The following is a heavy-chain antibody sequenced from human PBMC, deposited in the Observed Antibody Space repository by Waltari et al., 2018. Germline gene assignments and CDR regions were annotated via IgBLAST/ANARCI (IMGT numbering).Heavy chain of an antibody. CDR2: IKQDGSEK. CDR3: VRGAVDN. V-gene: IGHV3-7*01. D-gene: IGHD2-15*01. CDR1: GFTFSTHW. J-gene: IGHJ4*02. Sequence: EVQLVESGGGLVQPGGSLRLSCAASGFTFSTHWMSGARQAPGKGLEWVANIKQDGSEKYYVDSVKGRFTISRDNAKNSLYLQMNSLRAEDSAVYHCVRGAVDNWGQGTLVTVSS.